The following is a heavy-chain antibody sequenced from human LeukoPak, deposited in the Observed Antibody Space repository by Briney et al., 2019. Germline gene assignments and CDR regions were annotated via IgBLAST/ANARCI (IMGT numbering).Heavy chain of an antibody. J-gene: IGHJ6*03. CDR2: ISYDGSNK. CDR1: GFTFSSYA. CDR3: AREGPKYYDFWSGYYWRGRDYYYYYMDV. D-gene: IGHD3-3*01. Sequence: PGRSLRLSCAASGFTFSSYAMHWVRQAPGKGLEWVAVISYDGSNKYYADSVKGRFTISRDNSKNTLYLQMNSLRAEDTAVYYRAREGPKYYDFWSGYYWRGRDYYYYYMDVWGKGTTVTVSS. V-gene: IGHV3-30*01.